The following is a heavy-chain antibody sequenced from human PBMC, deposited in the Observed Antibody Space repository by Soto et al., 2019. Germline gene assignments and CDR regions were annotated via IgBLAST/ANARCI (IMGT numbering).Heavy chain of an antibody. V-gene: IGHV3-30*18. CDR3: AKGQKLYAAGRGHFDY. CDR2: VSFDESAK. D-gene: IGHD2-8*01. Sequence: QVHLVESGGGVVRPGRSLRLSCAASGFQFTSFGMHWVRQAPGKGLEWVGLVSFDESAKYYAHAVRGRFCISRDNSKNTLFLQMNSLRAEDTAVYYCAKGQKLYAAGRGHFDYWGQGALVTVSS. CDR1: GFQFTSFG. J-gene: IGHJ4*02.